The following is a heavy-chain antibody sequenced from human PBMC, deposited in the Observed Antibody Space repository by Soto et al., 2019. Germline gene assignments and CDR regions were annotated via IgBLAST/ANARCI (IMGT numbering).Heavy chain of an antibody. CDR1: GFTFSSYV. V-gene: IGHV3-23*01. J-gene: IGHJ4*02. CDR3: AKEPAGYYYDSSGYPFDY. D-gene: IGHD3-22*01. CDR2: ISGSGGST. Sequence: PGGSLRLSCAASGFTFSSYVMSWVRQAPGKGLEWVSAISGSGGSTYYADSVKGRFTISRDNSKNTLYLQMNSLRAEDTAVYYCAKEPAGYYYDSSGYPFDYWGQGTLVTVSS.